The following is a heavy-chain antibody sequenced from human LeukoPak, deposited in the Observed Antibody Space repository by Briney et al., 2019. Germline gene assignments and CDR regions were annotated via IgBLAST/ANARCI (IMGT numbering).Heavy chain of an antibody. D-gene: IGHD1-26*01. Sequence: GTSLRLSCAASGLTFSDYAMHWVRQPPGKGLEWVAVTSYDGTKKYYADSVKGRFTISRDNSNSMLFLQMNTLRPEDTAVYFCASDGAGHYFEYSGYFENWGQGTLVTVSS. CDR2: TSYDGTKK. CDR3: ASDGAGHYFEYSGYFEN. CDR1: GLTFSDYA. J-gene: IGHJ4*02. V-gene: IGHV3-30-3*01.